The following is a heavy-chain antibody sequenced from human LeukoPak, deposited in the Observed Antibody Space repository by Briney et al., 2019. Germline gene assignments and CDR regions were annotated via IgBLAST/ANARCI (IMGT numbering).Heavy chain of an antibody. V-gene: IGHV1-8*01. J-gene: IGHJ6*02. CDR3: ARGLVVPAAIGGYYYGMDV. Sequence: ASVKVSCKACGYTFTSYDINWVRQATGQGLEGMGWMNPKSCNTGYAQKFQGRVTMPRNTSISTAYMELSSLRSEDTAVYYCARGLVVPAAIGGYYYGMDVWGQGTTVTVSS. CDR1: GYTFTSYD. CDR2: MNPKSCNT. D-gene: IGHD2-2*02.